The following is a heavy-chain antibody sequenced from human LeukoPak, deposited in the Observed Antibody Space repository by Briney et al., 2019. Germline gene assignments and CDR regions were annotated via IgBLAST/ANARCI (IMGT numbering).Heavy chain of an antibody. CDR2: IYYSGST. V-gene: IGHV4-39*07. D-gene: IGHD6-19*01. CDR1: GGSISSSSYY. J-gene: IGHJ5*02. Sequence: SETLSLACTVSGGSISSSSYYWGWIRQPPGKGLEWIGSIYYSGSTYSPSLKSRVTISIDTSRNQFSMNLNSVTAADTAVYYCAKGAGPPWFDPWGQGTLVTVSS. CDR3: AKGAGPPWFDP.